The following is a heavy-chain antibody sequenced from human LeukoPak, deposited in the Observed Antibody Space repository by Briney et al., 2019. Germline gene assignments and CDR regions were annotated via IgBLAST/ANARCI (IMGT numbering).Heavy chain of an antibody. CDR1: GLSFSSFA. J-gene: IGHJ5*02. Sequence: GGSLRLSCAASGLSFSSFAMSWVRQGPARGLEWVSSIRGNGETFYADSVKGRFTLSSDSSRNTVYFQLNSLGAEDTAVYYCATGRGSGNFNWFDPWGQGTLVTVSS. CDR2: IRGNGET. D-gene: IGHD3-10*01. V-gene: IGHV3-23*01. CDR3: ATGRGSGNFNWFDP.